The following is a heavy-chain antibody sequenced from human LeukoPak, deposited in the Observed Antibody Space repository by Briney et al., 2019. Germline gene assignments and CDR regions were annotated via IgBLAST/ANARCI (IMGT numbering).Heavy chain of an antibody. Sequence: GGSLRLSCAASGFTFSSYSMNWDRQAPGKGLEWVAVISYDGSNKYYADSVKGRFTISRDNSKNTLYLQMNSLRGEDTAVYYCAKLRGVAAAGTGYFDPWGQGTLVTVSS. V-gene: IGHV3-30*18. CDR1: GFTFSSYS. CDR3: AKLRGVAAAGTGYFDP. D-gene: IGHD6-13*01. J-gene: IGHJ5*01. CDR2: ISYDGSNK.